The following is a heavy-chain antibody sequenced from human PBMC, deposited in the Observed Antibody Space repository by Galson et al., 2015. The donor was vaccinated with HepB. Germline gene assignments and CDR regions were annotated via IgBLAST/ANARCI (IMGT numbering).Heavy chain of an antibody. CDR2: ISGYNDNT. CDR1: GYSFINYG. V-gene: IGHV1-18*04. J-gene: IGHJ4*02. D-gene: IGHD1-14*01. Sequence: SCKASGYSFINYGITWVRQAPGQGLEWMGWISGYNDNTNYAQRFQGRITMTADTSTSISYMELRSLRPDDTAIYYCARARYNNSPPEYWGQGTLFTVSS. CDR3: ARARYNNSPPEY.